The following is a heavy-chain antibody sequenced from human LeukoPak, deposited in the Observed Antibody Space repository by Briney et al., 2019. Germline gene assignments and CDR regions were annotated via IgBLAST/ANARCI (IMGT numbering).Heavy chain of an antibody. J-gene: IGHJ4*02. Sequence: AGGSLRLSCAASGFTFSSYAMSWVRQAPGKGLEWVSAISGSGGSTYYADSVKGRFTISRDNSKNTLYLQMNSLRAEDTAVYYCAKDLWSSAYYDILIRCFDYWGQGTLVTVSS. V-gene: IGHV3-23*01. CDR1: GFTFSSYA. D-gene: IGHD3-9*01. CDR2: ISGSGGST. CDR3: AKDLWSSAYYDILIRCFDY.